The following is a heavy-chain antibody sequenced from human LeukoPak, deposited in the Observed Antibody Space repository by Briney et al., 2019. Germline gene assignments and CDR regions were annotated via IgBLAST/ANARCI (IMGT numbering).Heavy chain of an antibody. CDR3: ARTGWYEASYYFDY. CDR2: IYYSGST. D-gene: IGHD6-19*01. CDR1: GGSISSYY. V-gene: IGHV4-59*01. J-gene: IGHJ4*02. Sequence: SETLSLTCTVSGGSISSYYWSWIRQPPGKGLEWIGYIYYSGSTNYDPSLKSRVTISVDTSKNQFSLKLSSVTAADTAVYYCARTGWYEASYYFDYWGQGTLVTVSS.